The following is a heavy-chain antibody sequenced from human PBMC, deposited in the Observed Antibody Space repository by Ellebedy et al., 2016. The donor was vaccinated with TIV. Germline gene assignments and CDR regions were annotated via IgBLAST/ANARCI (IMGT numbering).Heavy chain of an antibody. V-gene: IGHV6-1*01. D-gene: IGHD2-15*01. Sequence: SQTLSLTCXISGDSVSSKSAAWHWVRQSPSRGLEWLGRTYYRSKWNNDYAESVKSRITINPDTPKNQFSLQLNSVTPQDTAVYYCARVICSGGTCYHTFDSWGQGTLVTVSS. CDR3: ARVICSGGTCYHTFDS. CDR2: TYYRSKWNN. CDR1: GDSVSSKSAA. J-gene: IGHJ4*02.